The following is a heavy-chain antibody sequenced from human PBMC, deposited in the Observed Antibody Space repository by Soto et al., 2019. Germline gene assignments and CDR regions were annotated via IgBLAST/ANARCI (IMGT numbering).Heavy chain of an antibody. CDR2: INGGSGKT. Sequence: ASVKVYCKASGFTFTLYSMHWVRQAPGQRLEWMGWINGGSGKTKYSKKFQGRVTIARDTSTSTAYMEVSSLRSEDTAVYYCARYSGNYQDAFDIWGQGTMVTVSS. D-gene: IGHD1-26*01. J-gene: IGHJ3*02. CDR3: ARYSGNYQDAFDI. V-gene: IGHV1-3*01. CDR1: GFTFTLYS.